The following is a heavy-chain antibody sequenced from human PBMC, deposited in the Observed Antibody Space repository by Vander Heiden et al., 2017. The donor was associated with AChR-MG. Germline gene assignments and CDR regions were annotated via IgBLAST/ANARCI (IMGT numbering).Heavy chain of an antibody. V-gene: IGHV3-23*01. CDR2: ISGSGGST. CDR3: AKEGWQQLVRRKV. D-gene: IGHD6-13*01. Sequence: EVQLLESGGGLVQPGGSLRLSCAASGFTFSSYAMSGVRQAPGKGLEWVAAISGSGGSTYYADAVKGRFTISRDNSKNTLYLQMNRLRAEDTAVYYCAKEGWQQLVRRKVWGQGTLVTVSS. J-gene: IGHJ4*02. CDR1: GFTFSSYA.